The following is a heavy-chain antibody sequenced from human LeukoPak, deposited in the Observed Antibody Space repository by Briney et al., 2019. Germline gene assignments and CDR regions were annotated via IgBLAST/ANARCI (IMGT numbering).Heavy chain of an antibody. CDR1: GFTFSSYA. V-gene: IGHV3-23*01. CDR2: ISATGGST. D-gene: IGHD4-23*01. J-gene: IGHJ4*02. CDR3: AKVQTTVVSSPDS. Sequence: GGSLRLSCAASGFTFSSYAMSWVRQAPGKGLEWVSTISATGGSTFYADSMKGRFTISRDNSKDTLYLQINSLRAEDTAVYFCAKVQTTVVSSPDSWGQGTLVTVSS.